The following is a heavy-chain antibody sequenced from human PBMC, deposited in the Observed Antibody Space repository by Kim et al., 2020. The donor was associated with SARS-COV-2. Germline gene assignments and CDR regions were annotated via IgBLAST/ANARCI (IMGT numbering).Heavy chain of an antibody. CDR2: IWYDGSNK. Sequence: GGSLRLSCAASGFTFSSYGMHWVRQAPGKGLEWVAVIWYDGSNKYYADSVKGRFTISRDNSKNTLYLQMNSLRAEDTAVYYCARVSIAAAVDLNWFDPWGQGTLVTVSS. J-gene: IGHJ5*02. V-gene: IGHV3-33*01. CDR1: GFTFSSYG. D-gene: IGHD6-13*01. CDR3: ARVSIAAAVDLNWFDP.